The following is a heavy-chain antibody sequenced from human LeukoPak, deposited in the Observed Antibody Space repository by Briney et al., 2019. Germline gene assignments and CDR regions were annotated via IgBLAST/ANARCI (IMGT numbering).Heavy chain of an antibody. CDR2: ISGSGGST. Sequence: GGSLRLSCSASGFTFSSYGMHWVRQAPGKGLEWVSAISGSGGSTYYADSVKGRFTISRDNSKNTLFLQMNSLRAEDTAIYYCAKDARRTNGWYFFDYWGQGTLVTVSS. V-gene: IGHV3-23*01. D-gene: IGHD6-19*01. J-gene: IGHJ4*02. CDR1: GFTFSSYG. CDR3: AKDARRTNGWYFFDY.